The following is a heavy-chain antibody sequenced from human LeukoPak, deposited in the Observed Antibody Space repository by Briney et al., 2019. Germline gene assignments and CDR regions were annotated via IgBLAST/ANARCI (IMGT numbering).Heavy chain of an antibody. D-gene: IGHD1-14*01. J-gene: IGHJ3*02. CDR2: ITATGGTK. CDR1: GFTFNGYA. CDR3: ARTLSGLRGGGPFDI. V-gene: IGHV3-23*01. Sequence: PGGSLRLSCAASGFTFNGYAMSWVRQAPGKGLKWVATITATGGTKFYADSVKGRFTISRDNSKNTLYLQMNSLRAEDTAVYYCARTLSGLRGGGPFDIWGQGTMVTVSS.